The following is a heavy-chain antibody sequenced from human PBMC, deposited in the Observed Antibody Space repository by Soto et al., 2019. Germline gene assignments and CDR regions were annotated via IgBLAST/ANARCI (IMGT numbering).Heavy chain of an antibody. CDR3: TRYQARRSMAFYSMDL. V-gene: IGHV3-73*01. CDR2: IRSKSNNFAT. CDR1: GFTLSGSD. Sequence: LRLSCAASGFTLSGSDIHWVRQASGKGLEWVGRIRSKSNNFATSYAESVRGRFTISRDDSDNTASLQMSSLKTEDTAIYYCTRYQARRSMAFYSMDLWSQGTTVTVSS. D-gene: IGHD2-8*01. J-gene: IGHJ6*02.